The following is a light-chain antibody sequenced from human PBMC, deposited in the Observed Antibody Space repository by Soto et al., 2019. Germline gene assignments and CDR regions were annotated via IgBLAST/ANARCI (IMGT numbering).Light chain of an antibody. J-gene: IGKJ1*01. Sequence: DIQMTQSPSTLSASVGDRVTITCRASQSISSWLAWYQLKPGKAPKLLIFKASSLESGVPSRFIGSGSGTEFTLTISSLQPDDFATYYCQQYNSYWTFGQGTKVEIK. CDR1: QSISSW. CDR2: KAS. V-gene: IGKV1-5*03. CDR3: QQYNSYWT.